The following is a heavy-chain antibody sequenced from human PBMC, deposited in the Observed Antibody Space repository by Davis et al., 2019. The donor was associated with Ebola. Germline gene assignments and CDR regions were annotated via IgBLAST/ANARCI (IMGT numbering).Heavy chain of an antibody. CDR2: IYSGGST. J-gene: IGHJ5*02. V-gene: IGHV3-53*01. Sequence: GESLKISCAASGFTVSSNYMNWVRQAPGKGLEWVSGIYSGGSTYCADSVKGRFTISRDNSKNTLYLQMNSLRAEDTAVYYCVRDLWFGELLSSPFDPWGQGTLVTVSS. CDR3: VRDLWFGELLSSPFDP. D-gene: IGHD3-10*01. CDR1: GFTVSSNY.